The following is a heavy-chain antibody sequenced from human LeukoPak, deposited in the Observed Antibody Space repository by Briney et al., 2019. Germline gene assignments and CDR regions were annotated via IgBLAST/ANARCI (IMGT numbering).Heavy chain of an antibody. CDR2: IYYSGST. Sequence: PSETLSLTCTVSGGSISSYYWSWIRQPPGKGLEWIGYIYYSGSTNYSPSLKSRVTISVDTSKNQFSLKLSSVTAADTAVYYCARVTSGSYYGDAFDIWGQGTMVTVSS. J-gene: IGHJ3*02. CDR3: ARVTSGSYYGDAFDI. D-gene: IGHD1-26*01. CDR1: GGSISSYY. V-gene: IGHV4-59*12.